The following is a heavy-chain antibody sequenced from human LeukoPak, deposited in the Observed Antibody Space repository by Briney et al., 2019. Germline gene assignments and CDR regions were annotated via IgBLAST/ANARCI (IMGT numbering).Heavy chain of an antibody. CDR1: GFTFSSYW. D-gene: IGHD1-26*01. CDR2: IKQDGSEK. V-gene: IGHV3-7*05. J-gene: IGHJ3*02. CDR3: AKTMRGSSDAFDI. Sequence: GGSLRLFCAASGFTFSSYWMSWVRQAPGKGLEWVANIKQDGSEKYYVDSVKGRFTISRDNAKNSLYLQMNSLRAEDTAVYYCAKTMRGSSDAFDIWGQRTIGTVSS.